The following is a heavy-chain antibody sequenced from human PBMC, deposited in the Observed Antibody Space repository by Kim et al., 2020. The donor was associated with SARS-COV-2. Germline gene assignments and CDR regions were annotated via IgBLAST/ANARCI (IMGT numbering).Heavy chain of an antibody. V-gene: IGHV3-48*03. CDR1: EFTLSSYE. CDR2: IATSENNV. Sequence: GGSLRLSCEASEFTLSSYEMNWVRQAPGKGLEWISYIATSENNVHYADSVRGRFTVSRDNAKNSLYLQMNSLRAEDTAVYYCARENPGIRGDACDIWGQGTMVTVSS. CDR3: ARENPGIRGDACDI. D-gene: IGHD3-10*01. J-gene: IGHJ3*02.